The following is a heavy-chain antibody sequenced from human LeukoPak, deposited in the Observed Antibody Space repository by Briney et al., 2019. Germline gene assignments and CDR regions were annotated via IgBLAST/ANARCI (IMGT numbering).Heavy chain of an antibody. V-gene: IGHV3-7*01. D-gene: IGHD6-6*01. J-gene: IGHJ4*02. Sequence: GGSLRLSCAASGFTFSTYWMSWVRQAPGKGLEWVANIKQDGSAKYYVDSVKGRFTISRDNAKNSLYLQMNSLRAEDTAVYYCARDGVYSSSSPDYWGQGTLVTVSS. CDR2: IKQDGSAK. CDR1: GFTFSTYW. CDR3: ARDGVYSSSSPDY.